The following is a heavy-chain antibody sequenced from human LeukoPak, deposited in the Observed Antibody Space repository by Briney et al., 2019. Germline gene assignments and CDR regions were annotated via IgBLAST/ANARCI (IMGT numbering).Heavy chain of an antibody. D-gene: IGHD3-10*01. Sequence: ASVKVSCKASGYTFTSSGISWVRQAPGQGLEWMGWISAFTGNTHSVQKLQGRVTMTTDTSTSTAYMELRSLRSDDTALYDGTRDNWITIVRGVRTPFDYWGQGTLVTVSS. J-gene: IGHJ4*02. V-gene: IGHV1-18*01. CDR2: ISAFTGNT. CDR3: TRDNWITIVRGVRTPFDY. CDR1: GYTFTSSG.